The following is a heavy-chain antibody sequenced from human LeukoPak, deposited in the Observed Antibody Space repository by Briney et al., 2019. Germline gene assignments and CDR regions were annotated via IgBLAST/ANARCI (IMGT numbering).Heavy chain of an antibody. CDR1: GGTFSSYA. Sequence: SVKVSCKVSGGTFSSYAISWVRQAPGQGREWMGGIIPIFGTANYAQKFQGRVTITADESTSPAYMELSSLRSEDTAVYYCARGQDYGDYEDYWGQGTLVTVSS. V-gene: IGHV1-69*13. CDR2: IIPIFGTA. CDR3: ARGQDYGDYEDY. D-gene: IGHD4-17*01. J-gene: IGHJ4*02.